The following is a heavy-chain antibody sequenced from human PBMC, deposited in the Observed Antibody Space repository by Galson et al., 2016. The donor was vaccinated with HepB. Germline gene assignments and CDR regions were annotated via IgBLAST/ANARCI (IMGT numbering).Heavy chain of an antibody. CDR1: GFTFSSYA. CDR2: ISGASGTT. J-gene: IGHJ6*03. D-gene: IGHD3-10*01. V-gene: IGHV3-23*01. Sequence: SLRLSCAASGFTFSSYAMAWVRQAPGKGLEWVSGISGASGTTLYADSVKGRFTMSRDNSRDALYLEMNTLRVEDTAVYFCAKARGFNTYYYYYMDMWGKGTTATVSS. CDR3: AKARGFNTYYYYYMDM.